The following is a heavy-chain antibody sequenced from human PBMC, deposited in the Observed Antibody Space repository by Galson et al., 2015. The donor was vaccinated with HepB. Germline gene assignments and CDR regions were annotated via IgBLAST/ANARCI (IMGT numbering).Heavy chain of an antibody. CDR3: TRAGYGSGTSGFPDTN. D-gene: IGHD1-26*01. Sequence: SLRLSCAASGFSFRTYWMHWFRQAPGEGLVWVSRINGDGTSTTYADSVKGRFTISRDNAMNMLYLQLTSLRAEDTAVYYCTRAGYGSGTSGFPDTNWGQGTLVTVSS. J-gene: IGHJ4*02. V-gene: IGHV3-74*03. CDR2: INGDGTST. CDR1: GFSFRTYW.